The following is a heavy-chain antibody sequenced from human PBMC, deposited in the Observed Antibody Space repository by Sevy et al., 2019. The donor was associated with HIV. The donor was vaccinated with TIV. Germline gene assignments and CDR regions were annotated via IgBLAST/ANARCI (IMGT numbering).Heavy chain of an antibody. V-gene: IGHV4-59*08. CDR1: GVSISGFF. CDR2: IHYGGST. CDR3: ARHQEGGTYPLDF. D-gene: IGHD1-1*01. Sequence: SETLSLTCTVSGVSISGFFWTWVRQFPGRGLEFIAYIHYGGSTYSNPSLKSRVTVSLDTSANQISLRLSSVTAADTALYFCARHQEGGTYPLDFWGQGTLVTVSS. J-gene: IGHJ4*02.